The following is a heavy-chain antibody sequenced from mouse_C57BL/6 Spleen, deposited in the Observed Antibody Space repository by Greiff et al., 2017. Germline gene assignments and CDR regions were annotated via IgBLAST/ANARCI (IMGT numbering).Heavy chain of an antibody. V-gene: IGHV14-3*01. CDR1: GFNIKNTY. CDR2: IDPANGNT. D-gene: IGHD2-2*01. Sequence: EVQLQQSVAELVRPGASVKLSCTASGFNIKNTYMHWVKQRPEQGQEWIGRIDPANGNTKSAPKFQGKATITADTSSNTAYLQLSSLTSEDTAIYYGAREGYYGYDGDWYFDVWGTGTTVTVSS. J-gene: IGHJ1*03. CDR3: AREGYYGYDGDWYFDV.